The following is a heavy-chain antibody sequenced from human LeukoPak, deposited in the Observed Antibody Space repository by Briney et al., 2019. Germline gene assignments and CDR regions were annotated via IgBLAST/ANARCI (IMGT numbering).Heavy chain of an antibody. CDR3: AKNYGDYPRAYYYYYYMDV. J-gene: IGHJ6*03. V-gene: IGHV3-23*01. CDR2: ISGSGGST. D-gene: IGHD4-17*01. CDR1: GFTFSSYA. Sequence: GGSLRLSCAASGFTFSSYAMSWVRQAPGKGLEWVSAISGSGGSTYYADSVKGRFTISRDNSKNTLYLQMNSLRAEDTAVYYCAKNYGDYPRAYYYYYYMDVWGKGTTVTVSS.